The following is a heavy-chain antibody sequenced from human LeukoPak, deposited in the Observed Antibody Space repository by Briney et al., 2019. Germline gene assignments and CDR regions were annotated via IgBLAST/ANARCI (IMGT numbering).Heavy chain of an antibody. J-gene: IGHJ4*02. CDR2: INPSGGST. CDR3: ARDDNSGYFYGAGGY. CDR1: GYTFTGYY. Sequence: ASVKVSCKASGYTFTGYYMHWVRQAPGQGLEWMGIINPSGGSTNYAQKFQGRVTMTRDTSTSTVYMELSSLRSEDTAVYYCARDDNSGYFYGAGGYWGQGTLVTVSS. V-gene: IGHV1-46*01. D-gene: IGHD3-22*01.